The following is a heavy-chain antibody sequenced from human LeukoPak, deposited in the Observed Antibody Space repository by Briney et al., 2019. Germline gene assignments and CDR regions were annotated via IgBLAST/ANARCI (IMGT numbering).Heavy chain of an antibody. V-gene: IGHV3-53*01. CDR3: ARHREGSSSWDY. Sequence: GGSLRLSCAASGFTVSTNYMNWVRQAPGKGLEWVSIIYSGGSTYYADSVKGRFTISRDNSKNTIFLQMNSLRADDTAVYYCARHREGSSSWDYWGQGTLVTVSS. J-gene: IGHJ4*02. CDR2: IYSGGST. CDR1: GFTVSTNY. D-gene: IGHD6-13*01.